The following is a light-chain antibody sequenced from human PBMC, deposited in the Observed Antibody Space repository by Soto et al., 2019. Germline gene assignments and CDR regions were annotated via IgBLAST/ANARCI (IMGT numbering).Light chain of an antibody. CDR3: QQYNGYSYT. Sequence: TQMTXSPSTLSAXVGXRVTITCRASQSIGTWMAWYQQIPGKAPKLLIFDASTLQSGVPSRFSGSGSGTEFTLTISSLHPDDFATYYCQQYNGYSYTFGQGTKLEI. V-gene: IGKV1-5*01. J-gene: IGKJ2*01. CDR1: QSIGTW. CDR2: DAS.